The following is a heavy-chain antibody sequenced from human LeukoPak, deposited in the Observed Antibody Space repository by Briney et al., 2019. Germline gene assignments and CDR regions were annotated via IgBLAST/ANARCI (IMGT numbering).Heavy chain of an antibody. D-gene: IGHD6-19*01. V-gene: IGHV4-39*01. CDR2: IYYSGST. Sequence: PSETLSLTCTVSGGSISSSSYYWGWIRQPPGKGLEWIGSIYYSGSTYYNPSLKSRVTISVDTSKNQFSLKLSPVTAADTAVYYCARHLAVALPTGGNWFDPWGQGTLVTVSS. J-gene: IGHJ5*02. CDR3: ARHLAVALPTGGNWFDP. CDR1: GGSISSSSYY.